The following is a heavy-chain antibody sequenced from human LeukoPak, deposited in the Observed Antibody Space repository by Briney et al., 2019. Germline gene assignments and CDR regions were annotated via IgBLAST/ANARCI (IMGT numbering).Heavy chain of an antibody. D-gene: IGHD3-3*01. CDR1: GFTFSSYA. CDR2: ISGSGGST. Sequence: SGGSLRLSCAAPGFTFSSYAMSWVRQAPGKGLEWVSAISGSGGSTYYADSVKGRFTISRDNAKNSLYLQMNSLRAEDTALYYCAKGLKGVVIRYNWFDPWGQGTLVTVSS. CDR3: AKGLKGVVIRYNWFDP. V-gene: IGHV3-23*01. J-gene: IGHJ5*02.